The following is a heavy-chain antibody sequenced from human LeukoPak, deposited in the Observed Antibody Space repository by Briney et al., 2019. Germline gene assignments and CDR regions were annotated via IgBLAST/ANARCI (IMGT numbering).Heavy chain of an antibody. D-gene: IGHD3-10*01. CDR1: GYTFTSYD. J-gene: IGHJ4*02. V-gene: IGHV1-8*01. Sequence: ASVKVSCKASGYTFTSYDINWVPQATGQGLEWRGWMNPNSGNTGYAQKFQGRVTMTRNTSISTAYMELSSLRSEDTAVYYCCVIHYGRRSNFDYWGQGTLVTVSS. CDR3: CVIHYGRRSNFDY. CDR2: MNPNSGNT.